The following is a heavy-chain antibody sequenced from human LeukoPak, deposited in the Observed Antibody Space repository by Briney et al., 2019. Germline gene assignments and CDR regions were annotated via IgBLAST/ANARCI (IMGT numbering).Heavy chain of an antibody. Sequence: PGGSLRLSCAASGFTVSSNYMSWVRQAPGKGLEWVSLLYSGGNTYYADSAKGRFTISRDNSKNTLYLQMNSLRAEDTAVYYCATSYCSGGSCHPQYFQHWGQGTLVTVSS. J-gene: IGHJ1*01. CDR1: GFTVSSNY. D-gene: IGHD2-15*01. CDR3: ATSYCSGGSCHPQYFQH. V-gene: IGHV3-66*02. CDR2: LYSGGNT.